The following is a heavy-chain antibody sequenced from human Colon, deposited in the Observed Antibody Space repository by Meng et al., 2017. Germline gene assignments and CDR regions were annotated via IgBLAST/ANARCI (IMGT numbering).Heavy chain of an antibody. CDR3: TTWYGEY. CDR1: GDSVPSNRAR. V-gene: IGHV6-1*01. CDR2: TYYRSEWQN. D-gene: IGHD3-10*01. Sequence: QFQQSVPVLAKPSQTLSLTWSTPGDSVPSNRARWHLFSQAPSRGLEWLGQTYYRSEWQNHYGVSVKSRITITADTSRNHFSLHLNSLTPEDTAVYYCTTWYGEYWGQGTLVTVAS. J-gene: IGHJ4*02.